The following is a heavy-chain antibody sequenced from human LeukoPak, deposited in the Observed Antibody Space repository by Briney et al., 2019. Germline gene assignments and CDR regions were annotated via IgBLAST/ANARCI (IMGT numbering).Heavy chain of an antibody. CDR1: GFTVSSNY. Sequence: GGSLRLSCAASGFTVSSNYMSWVRQAPGKGLEWVSVIYSGGSTYYADSVKGRFTISRDNSKNTLYLQMNSLRAEDTAVYYCARAPPRRGWFDPWGQGTPVTVSS. V-gene: IGHV3-66*01. CDR2: IYSGGST. CDR3: ARAPPRRGWFDP. J-gene: IGHJ5*02. D-gene: IGHD3-10*01.